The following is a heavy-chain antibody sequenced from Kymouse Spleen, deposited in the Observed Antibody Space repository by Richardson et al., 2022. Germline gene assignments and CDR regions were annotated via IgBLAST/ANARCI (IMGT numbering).Heavy chain of an antibody. D-gene: IGHD3-10*01. J-gene: IGHJ6*02. Sequence: QVQLVESGGGLVKPGGSLRLSCAASGFTFSDYYMSWIRQAPGKGLEWVSYISSSGSTIYYADSVKGRFTISRDNAKNSLYLQMNSLRAEDTAVYYCARAGITMVRGASYYYYYGMDVWGQGTTVTVSS. V-gene: IGHV3-11*01. CDR2: ISSSGSTI. CDR1: GFTFSDYY. CDR3: ARAGITMVRGASYYYYYGMDV.